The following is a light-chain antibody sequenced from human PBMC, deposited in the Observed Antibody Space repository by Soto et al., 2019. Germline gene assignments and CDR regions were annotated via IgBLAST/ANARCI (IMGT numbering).Light chain of an antibody. CDR1: QSVSSN. V-gene: IGKV3-15*01. Sequence: EIVMTQSPVTLSVSPGERATLSCRSSQSVSSNLAWYQQKPGHAPRLLIYDASTRATGIPARFSGSGSGTEFTLTISSLQSEDFAVYYCQQYNNWPPMAFGQGNKVEIK. J-gene: IGKJ1*01. CDR3: QQYNNWPPMA. CDR2: DAS.